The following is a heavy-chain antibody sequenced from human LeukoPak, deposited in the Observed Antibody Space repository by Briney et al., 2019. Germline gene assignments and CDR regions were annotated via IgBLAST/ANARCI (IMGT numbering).Heavy chain of an antibody. CDR1: GGSFSGYY. Sequence: SETLSLTCAVYGGSFSGYYWSWIRQPPGKGLEWIGEINHSGSTNYNPSLKSRVTISVDTCKNQFSLKLSSVTAADTAVYYCARARSWYHGSCDYWGQGTLVTVSS. J-gene: IGHJ4*02. CDR2: INHSGST. CDR3: ARARSWYHGSCDY. D-gene: IGHD6-13*01. V-gene: IGHV4-34*01.